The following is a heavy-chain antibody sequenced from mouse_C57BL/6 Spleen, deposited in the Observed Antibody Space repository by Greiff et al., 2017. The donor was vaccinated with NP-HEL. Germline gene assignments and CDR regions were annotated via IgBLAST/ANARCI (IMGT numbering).Heavy chain of an antibody. V-gene: IGHV5-4*01. Sequence: DVKLQESGGGLVKPGGSLKLSCAASGFTFSSYAMSWVRQTPEKRLEWVATISDGGSYTYYPDNVKGRFTISRDNAKNNLYLQMSHLKSEDTAMYYCARDNYSPFAYWGQGTLVTVSA. CDR3: ARDNYSPFAY. D-gene: IGHD2-12*01. J-gene: IGHJ3*01. CDR2: ISDGGSYT. CDR1: GFTFSSYA.